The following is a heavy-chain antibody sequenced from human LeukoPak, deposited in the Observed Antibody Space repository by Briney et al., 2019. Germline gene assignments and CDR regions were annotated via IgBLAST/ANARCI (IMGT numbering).Heavy chain of an antibody. D-gene: IGHD3-22*01. CDR3: SKHHRDTMIVHY. J-gene: IGHJ4*02. Sequence: GGSLRLSCAASGFTFSSYAMSWVRQAPGKGLEWVSAISGSGGSTCYADSVKGRFTISRDNSKNTLYLQMNSLRAKDTAVYYCSKHHRDTMIVHYWGQGTLVTVSS. V-gene: IGHV3-23*01. CDR1: GFTFSSYA. CDR2: ISGSGGST.